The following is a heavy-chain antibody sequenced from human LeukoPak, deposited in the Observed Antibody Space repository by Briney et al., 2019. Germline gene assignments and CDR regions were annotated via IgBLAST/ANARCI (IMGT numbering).Heavy chain of an antibody. CDR1: GYTFTGYY. J-gene: IGHJ6*03. CDR3: ARNYYGSGTPYYYYYYMDV. Sequence: ASVKVSWKASGYTFTGYYMHWVRHAFGQGLEWMGWINPNSGGTNYSQKIQGRVTMTTDTSSSTAYMELSRLRSDDTAVYYCARNYYGSGTPYYYYYYMDVWGKGTTVTISS. V-gene: IGHV1-2*02. CDR2: INPNSGGT. D-gene: IGHD3-10*01.